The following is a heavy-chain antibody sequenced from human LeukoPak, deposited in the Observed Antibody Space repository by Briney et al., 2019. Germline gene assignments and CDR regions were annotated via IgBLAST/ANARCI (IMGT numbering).Heavy chain of an antibody. Sequence: SETLSLTCTVSSGSISSDYWSWIRQPPGKGLEWIGYISYSGSANYNPSLKTRVTISIDKSKNQFSLKMTSVTAADTAVYYCARTLRGQNYYGYLDYWGQGTLVAVSS. CDR2: ISYSGSA. V-gene: IGHV4-59*01. D-gene: IGHD4-17*01. CDR3: ARTLRGQNYYGYLDY. J-gene: IGHJ4*02. CDR1: SGSISSDY.